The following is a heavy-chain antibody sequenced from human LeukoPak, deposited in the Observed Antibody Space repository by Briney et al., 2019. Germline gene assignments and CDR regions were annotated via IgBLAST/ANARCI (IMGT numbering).Heavy chain of an antibody. D-gene: IGHD2-15*01. CDR2: ISAYNSNT. CDR1: VYTFTGSG. J-gene: IGHJ5*02. V-gene: IGHV1-18*01. CDR3: ATQCSGVSCYGSDGP. Sequence: GASVKVSCKASVYTFTGSGISWVRQSPGQGLEWMGWISAYNSNTNYAQKFHGRVTMTTDTPTSTAYMELRSLRSDDTAVYYCATQCSGVSCYGSDGPWGQGTLVTVSS.